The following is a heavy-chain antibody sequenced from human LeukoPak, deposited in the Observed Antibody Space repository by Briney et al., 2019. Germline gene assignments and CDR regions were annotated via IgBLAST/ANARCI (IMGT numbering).Heavy chain of an antibody. V-gene: IGHV3-74*01. J-gene: IGHJ3*02. Sequence: GSLRLSCVASGFTFSNYWIHWVRQVPGKGLVWVSHINYDGTDTVYARSVKGRFTISRDNSENALFLQMDYLTTEDTAVYYCARGVLAKYSVAFDIWGQGTTVSVS. D-gene: IGHD2-21*01. CDR3: ARGVLAKYSVAFDI. CDR2: INYDGTDT. CDR1: GFTFSNYW.